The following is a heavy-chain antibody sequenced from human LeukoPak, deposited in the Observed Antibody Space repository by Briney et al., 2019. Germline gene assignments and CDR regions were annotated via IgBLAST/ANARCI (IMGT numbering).Heavy chain of an antibody. CDR2: IYTSGST. Sequence: SETLSLTCTVSGVSISSYYWSWIRQPAGKGLEWLGRIYTSGSTNYNPSLTSRVTMSVGTSRNQFSLKLSSVTAADTAVYYCARGTYYDFWSGTRETAFDIWGQGTMVTVSS. J-gene: IGHJ3*02. V-gene: IGHV4-4*07. D-gene: IGHD3-3*01. CDR3: ARGTYYDFWSGTRETAFDI. CDR1: GVSISSYY.